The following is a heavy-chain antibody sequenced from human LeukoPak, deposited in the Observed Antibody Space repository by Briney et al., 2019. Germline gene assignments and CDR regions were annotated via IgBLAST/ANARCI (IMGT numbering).Heavy chain of an antibody. J-gene: IGHJ3*02. Sequence: PGGSLRLSCAASGFTFSSYGMHWVRQAPGKGLEWVAVIWYDGSNKYYADSVKGRFTISRDNAKNPLYLQMNSLRAEDTALYYCAKDPSFVASHAFDIWGQGTMVTVSS. CDR3: AKDPSFVASHAFDI. CDR1: GFTFSSYG. D-gene: IGHD2-2*01. V-gene: IGHV3-33*03. CDR2: IWYDGSNK.